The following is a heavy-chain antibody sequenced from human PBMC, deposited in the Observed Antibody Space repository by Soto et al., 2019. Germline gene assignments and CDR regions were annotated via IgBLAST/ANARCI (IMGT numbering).Heavy chain of an antibody. V-gene: IGHV4-39*01. J-gene: IGHJ6*02. CDR1: GGSISSSSYY. CDR2: IYYSGST. CDR3: ARRGVQLLANYYYGMDV. D-gene: IGHD2-2*01. Sequence: SETLSLTCTVSGGSISSSSYYWGWIRQPPGKGLEWIGSIYYSGSTYYNPSLKSRVTISVDTSKNQFSLKLSSVTAADTAVYYCARRGVQLLANYYYGMDVWGQGTTVTVSS.